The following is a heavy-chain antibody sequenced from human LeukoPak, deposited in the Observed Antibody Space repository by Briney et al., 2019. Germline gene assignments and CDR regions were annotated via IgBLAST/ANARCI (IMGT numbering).Heavy chain of an antibody. Sequence: ASVKVSCKVSGYTLTELSMHWVRQAPGKGLEWMGGFDPEDGETIYAQKFQGRVTMTEDTSTDTAYMELSSLRSEDTAVYYCAIAADGSTFFDYWGQGTLVTVSS. CDR3: AIAADGSTFFDY. V-gene: IGHV1-24*01. J-gene: IGHJ4*02. D-gene: IGHD6-13*01. CDR1: GYTLTELS. CDR2: FDPEDGET.